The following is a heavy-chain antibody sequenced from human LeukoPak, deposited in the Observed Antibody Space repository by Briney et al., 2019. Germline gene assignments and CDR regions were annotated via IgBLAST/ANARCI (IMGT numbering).Heavy chain of an antibody. Sequence: SVKVSSKASGGTFSSYAISWVRQAPGQGLEWMGRIIPIFGTANYAQKFQGRVTITTDESTSTAYMELSSLRSEDTAVYYCARVRYYYDSSGYYDRYYFDYWGQGTLVTVSS. D-gene: IGHD3-22*01. CDR3: ARVRYYYDSSGYYDRYYFDY. V-gene: IGHV1-69*05. CDR1: GGTFSSYA. CDR2: IIPIFGTA. J-gene: IGHJ4*02.